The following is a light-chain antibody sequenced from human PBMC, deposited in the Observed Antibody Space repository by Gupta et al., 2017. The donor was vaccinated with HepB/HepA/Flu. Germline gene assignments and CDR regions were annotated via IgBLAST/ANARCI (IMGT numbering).Light chain of an antibody. CDR2: DVI. CDR1: SSEVGGYNY. V-gene: IGLV2-11*01. J-gene: IGLJ2*01. Sequence: QSVLTQPRSVSGSPGQSDTIPCTGTSSEVGGYNYVYWYQHSPGKAPKLMIYDVIKRPSGVPDRFSGSKSGKTASLTISGLQAEDEADYYCCSDAGSYTFVFGGGTKVTVL. CDR3: CSDAGSYTFV.